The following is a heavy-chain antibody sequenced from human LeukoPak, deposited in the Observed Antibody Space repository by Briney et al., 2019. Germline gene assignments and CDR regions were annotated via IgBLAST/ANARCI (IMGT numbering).Heavy chain of an antibody. CDR1: GFSFNTYW. CDR3: AKLAKYFYGSETFYFFEH. D-gene: IGHD3-10*01. J-gene: IGHJ4*02. Sequence: GGSLRLSCVASGFSFNTYWMSWVRQAPGEGLEWVANINQDGTEKYYVDSVKGRFTISRDYGKNSLYLQMNSLRVEDTAVYYCAKLAKYFYGSETFYFFEHWGQGTPVTASS. V-gene: IGHV3-7*01. CDR2: INQDGTEK.